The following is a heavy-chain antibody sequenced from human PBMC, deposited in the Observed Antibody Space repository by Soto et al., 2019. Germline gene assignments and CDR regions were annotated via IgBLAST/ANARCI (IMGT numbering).Heavy chain of an antibody. J-gene: IGHJ4*02. D-gene: IGHD4-17*01. CDR1: GGSFSGYY. Sequence: QVQLQQGGAGLLKPSETLSLTCGVYGGSFSGYYWNWIRQAPGKGLEWFGEINQSGRTDYNPSLKGRVNFSLDTSKNQVTVKLSSVAAEDTAVYSCASSSGDYGDAAVVYYWGQGTLVTVAS. V-gene: IGHV4-34*01. CDR2: INQSGRT. CDR3: ASSSGDYGDAAVVYY.